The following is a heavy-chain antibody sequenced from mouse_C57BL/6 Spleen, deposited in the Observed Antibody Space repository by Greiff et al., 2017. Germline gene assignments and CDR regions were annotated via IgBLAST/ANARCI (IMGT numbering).Heavy chain of an antibody. CDR2: INPNYGTT. CDR1: GYSFTDYN. D-gene: IGHD1-1*01. V-gene: IGHV1-39*01. CDR3: ARDYGSGYYARVY. Sequence: EVQLQQSGPDLVKPGASVKISCKASGYSFTDYNMNWVKQSNGKSLEWIGIINPNYGTTSYNQKLKGKATLTVDKSSSTAYRQLNSLKSEDSAVYYCARDYGSGYYARVYWGQGTSVTVSS. J-gene: IGHJ4*01.